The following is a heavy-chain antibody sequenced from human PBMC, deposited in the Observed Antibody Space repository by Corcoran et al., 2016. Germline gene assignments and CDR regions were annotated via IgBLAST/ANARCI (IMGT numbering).Heavy chain of an antibody. D-gene: IGHD2-2*02. CDR1: GYTFTSYY. CDR2: INPSGGST. CDR3: ASGPRCSSTSCYIDES. J-gene: IGHJ5*02. V-gene: IGHV1-46*01. Sequence: QVQLVQSGAEVKKPGASVKVSCKASGYTFTSYYMHWVRQAPGQGLEWMGIINPSGGSTSYAQKFQGRVTMTRDTSTSTVYMELSSLRSEDTAVYYCASGPRCSSTSCYIDESWGQGTLVTVSS.